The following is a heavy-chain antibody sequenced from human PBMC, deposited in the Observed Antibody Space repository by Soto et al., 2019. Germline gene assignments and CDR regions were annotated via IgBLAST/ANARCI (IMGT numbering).Heavy chain of an antibody. J-gene: IGHJ5*02. CDR1: GGSISTSDYY. CDR3: ARGRGYSYGLDP. CDR2: IYYSGSA. Sequence: SETLSLTCTVSGGSISTSDYYWGWIRQPPGKGLEWIGNIYYSGSASYNPSLKSRVAISIDTSKNQFSLKLSSVTAADTAVYYCARGRGYSYGLDPWGQGTLVTVSS. V-gene: IGHV4-39*01. D-gene: IGHD5-18*01.